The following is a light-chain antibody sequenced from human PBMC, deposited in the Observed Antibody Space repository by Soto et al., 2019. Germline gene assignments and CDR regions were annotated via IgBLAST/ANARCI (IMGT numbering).Light chain of an antibody. Sequence: SYELTQPPSVSVAPGQTARITCGGNDIGRQSVHWYQQKPGQAPVPVVYDDSDRPSGIPERFSGSNSGNTATLTISRVEAGDEADYYCQIWDNRSDLHVFGTGTKLTVL. CDR2: DDS. V-gene: IGLV3-21*02. J-gene: IGLJ1*01. CDR1: DIGRQS. CDR3: QIWDNRSDLHV.